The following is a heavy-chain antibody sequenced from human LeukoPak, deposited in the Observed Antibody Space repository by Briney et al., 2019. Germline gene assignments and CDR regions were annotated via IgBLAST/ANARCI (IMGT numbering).Heavy chain of an antibody. Sequence: KPSETLSLTCTVSGGSISTYYWSWIRQPPGKALEWIGYTYYSGSTNYNPSLKSRVTISVDTSKNQFSLKLRSVTAADTAVYYCARDAFFYYYFLDVWGKGTTVTVSS. J-gene: IGHJ6*03. CDR1: GGSISTYY. V-gene: IGHV4-59*01. CDR2: TYYSGST. D-gene: IGHD2/OR15-2a*01. CDR3: ARDAFFYYYFLDV.